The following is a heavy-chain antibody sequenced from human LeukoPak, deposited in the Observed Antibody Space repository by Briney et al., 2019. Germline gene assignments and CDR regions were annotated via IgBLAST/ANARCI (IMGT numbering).Heavy chain of an antibody. Sequence: TSETLSLTCTVSGGSISSYYWSWIRQPAGKGLEWIGRIYTSGSTNYSPSLKSRVTMSVDTSKNQFSLKLSSVTAADTAVYYCARGLMVVRGVTSRYYYYGMDVWGQGTTVTVSS. CDR1: GGSISSYY. CDR3: ARGLMVVRGVTSRYYYYGMDV. CDR2: IYTSGST. J-gene: IGHJ6*02. V-gene: IGHV4-4*07. D-gene: IGHD3-10*01.